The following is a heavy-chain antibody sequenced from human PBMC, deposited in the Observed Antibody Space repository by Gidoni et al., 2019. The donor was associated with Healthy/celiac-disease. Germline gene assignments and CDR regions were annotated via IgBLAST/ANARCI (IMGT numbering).Heavy chain of an antibody. CDR1: GYSFTSYC. D-gene: IGHD6-13*01. V-gene: IGHV5-10-1*03. CDR3: AITDGWDRGQFGGMGPYSSSWPLDY. J-gene: IGHJ4*02. Sequence: EVQLVQSGAEVTKPGESLRISCQGSGYSFTSYCISWVRQLPGKGLEWMGRIDPSDSYTNYSPSFQGQVTISADKSISTAYLQWSSLKASDTAMYYCAITDGWDRGQFGGMGPYSSSWPLDYWGQGTLVTVSS. CDR2: IDPSDSYT.